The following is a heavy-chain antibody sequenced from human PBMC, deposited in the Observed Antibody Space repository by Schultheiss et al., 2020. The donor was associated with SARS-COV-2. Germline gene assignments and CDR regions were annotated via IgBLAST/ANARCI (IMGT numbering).Heavy chain of an antibody. V-gene: IGHV3-72*01. D-gene: IGHD1-26*01. CDR2: IRNRANSHTT. CDR1: GFTFSDHH. J-gene: IGHJ4*02. CDR3: ARDKTGSYSFDY. Sequence: GGSLRLSCAASGFTFSDHHMDWVRQAPGKGLEWVGRIRNRANSHTTEYAASVKGRFTISRDDSKNSLYMQMNSLKTEDTAVYYCARDKTGSYSFDYWGQGILVTVSS.